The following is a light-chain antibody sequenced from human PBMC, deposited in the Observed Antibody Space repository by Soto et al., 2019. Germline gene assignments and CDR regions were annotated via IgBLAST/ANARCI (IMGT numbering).Light chain of an antibody. V-gene: IGLV2-23*01. CDR3: CSSAPESTYV. J-gene: IGLJ1*01. Sequence: QSALAQPASVSGSPGQSITISCTGTDSDVGAYDSVSWYQQHPHKAPQLIIYKGTQRPSGVSNRISGSTSGNAASLTISGLQADDEADYFCCSSAPESTYVFGTGTQLTV. CDR1: DSDVGAYDS. CDR2: KGT.